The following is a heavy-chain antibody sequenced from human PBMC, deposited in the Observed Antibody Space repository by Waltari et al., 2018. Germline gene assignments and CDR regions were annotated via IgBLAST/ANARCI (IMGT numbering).Heavy chain of an antibody. CDR1: GESITSADYY. Sequence: QVQLQESGPGLVKPSQTLSLTCAVSGESITSADYYWSCIRQAPGKGLEWIGHTYNSGTTYYNPSLKSRVSSSVDTSQNHFSLQLTSVTAADTAVYYCARSTGYPYWNFDLWSRGTLVTVSS. D-gene: IGHD3-22*01. V-gene: IGHV4-30-4*08. CDR2: TYNSGTT. CDR3: ARSTGYPYWNFDL. J-gene: IGHJ2*01.